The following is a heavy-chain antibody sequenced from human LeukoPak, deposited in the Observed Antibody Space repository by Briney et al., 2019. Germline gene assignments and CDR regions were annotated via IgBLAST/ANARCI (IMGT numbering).Heavy chain of an antibody. D-gene: IGHD3-16*01. J-gene: IGHJ4*02. Sequence: GGSLRLSCAASGFTFSSYSMNWVRQAPGKGLEWVSYISSSSSYIYYADSLKGRFTISRDNAKNSLNLQMNSLRAEDTAVYYCVRYFGSGELLDYWGQGTLVTVSS. CDR2: ISSSSSYI. CDR1: GFTFSSYS. CDR3: VRYFGSGELLDY. V-gene: IGHV3-21*01.